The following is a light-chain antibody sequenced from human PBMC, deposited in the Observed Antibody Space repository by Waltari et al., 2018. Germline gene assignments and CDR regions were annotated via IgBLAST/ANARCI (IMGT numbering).Light chain of an antibody. V-gene: IGKV4-1*01. CDR3: QQYSSYPYT. CDR1: QSVLFSVNNKNH. Sequence: DIVMTQAPDSLAVSLGERATLSCKSSQSVLFSVNNKNHLAWYQQKPGQPPKLLIYWASTRESGVPDRFSGSGSGTDFTLTISSLQAEDVAVYYCQQYSSYPYTFGQGTKLEIK. J-gene: IGKJ2*01. CDR2: WAS.